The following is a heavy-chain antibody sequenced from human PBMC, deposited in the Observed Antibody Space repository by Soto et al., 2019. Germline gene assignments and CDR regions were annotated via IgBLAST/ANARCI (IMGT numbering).Heavy chain of an antibody. V-gene: IGHV1-3*04. J-gene: IGHJ5*02. Sequence: GASVKVSCKASGYTFTNNAMHWVRQAPAQRLEWMGWINTATGNTKYSRKFLGRISLTRDTSATTVYMELSRLTSTDTAVCYCARDILFENWFAPWGQGTLVTVSS. CDR2: INTATGNT. CDR1: GYTFTNNA. CDR3: ARDILFENWFAP.